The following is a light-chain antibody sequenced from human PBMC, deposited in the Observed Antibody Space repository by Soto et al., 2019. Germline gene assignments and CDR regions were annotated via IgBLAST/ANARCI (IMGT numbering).Light chain of an antibody. CDR2: GNN. CDR3: QSYDSSLYV. V-gene: IGLV1-40*01. J-gene: IGLJ1*01. CDR1: SSNIGAGYD. Sequence: QSVLTQPPSVSGAPGQRVTISYTGSSSNIGAGYDVHWYQQLPGTAPKLLISGNNNRPSGVPDRFSGSKSGASASLAITGLQAEDEADYYCQSYDSSLYVFGTGTKLTVL.